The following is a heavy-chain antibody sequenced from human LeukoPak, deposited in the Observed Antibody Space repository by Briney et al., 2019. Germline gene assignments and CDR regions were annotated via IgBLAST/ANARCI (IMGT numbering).Heavy chain of an antibody. CDR1: GYTFTSYG. J-gene: IGHJ6*03. CDR3: ARRSGTKRRYYYYMDV. V-gene: IGHV1-18*01. Sequence: ASVKVSCKASGYTFTSYGISWVRQAPGQGLEWMGRISAYNGNTNYAQKLQGRVTMTTDTSTSTAYMELRSLRSDDTAVYYCARRSGTKRRYYYYMDVWGKGTTVTVSS. D-gene: IGHD3-10*01. CDR2: ISAYNGNT.